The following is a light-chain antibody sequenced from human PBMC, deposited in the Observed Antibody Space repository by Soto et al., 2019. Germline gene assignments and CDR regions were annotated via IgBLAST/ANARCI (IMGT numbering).Light chain of an antibody. CDR3: QTWGASIKF. CDR1: SGHNSYA. J-gene: IGLJ1*01. CDR2: LTSDGSH. V-gene: IGLV4-69*01. Sequence: QPVLTQSPSASASLGASVKLTCTLSSGHNSYAIAWHQQQPEKGPRYLMKLTSDGSHYKGGGIPDRFSGSSSGAERYLTIPSPQSEEEADYYCQTWGASIKFFGPGTKLTVL.